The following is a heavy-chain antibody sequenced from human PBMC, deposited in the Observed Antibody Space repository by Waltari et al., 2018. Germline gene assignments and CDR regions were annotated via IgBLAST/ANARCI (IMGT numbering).Heavy chain of an antibody. D-gene: IGHD6-6*01. J-gene: IGHJ4*02. CDR3: ARREAARHFDY. V-gene: IGHV4-39*01. CDR1: GGSISSSSYY. Sequence: QLQLQESGPGLVKPSETLSLTCTVSGGSISSSSYYWGWIRQPPGKGLEWIGRIYYSGSTYYNPSLKSRVTISVDTSKNQFSLKLSSVTAADTAVYYCARREAARHFDYWGQGTLVTVSS. CDR2: IYYSGST.